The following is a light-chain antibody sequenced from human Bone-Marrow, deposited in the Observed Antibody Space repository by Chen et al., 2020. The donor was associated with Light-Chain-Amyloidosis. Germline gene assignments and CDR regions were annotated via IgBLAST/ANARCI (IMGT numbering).Light chain of an antibody. Sequence: QSVLTQPPSVSGAPGQRVTISCTGSSSNIGAGYDVHWYQELPGTAPKLLIYGNSTRPSGVPDRFSGSKSGTSASLAITGLQAEDEADYYCQSYDNRLTAFVFGTGTKVTVL. J-gene: IGLJ1*01. CDR2: GNS. CDR1: SSNIGAGYD. CDR3: QSYDNRLTAFV. V-gene: IGLV1-40*01.